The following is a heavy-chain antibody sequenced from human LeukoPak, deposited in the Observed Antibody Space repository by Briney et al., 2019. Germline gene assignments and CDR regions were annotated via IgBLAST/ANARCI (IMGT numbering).Heavy chain of an antibody. CDR2: IYYRGST. Sequence: PSQTLSLTCTVSGGSISSGDYYWSWIRQPPGKGLEWIGYIYYRGSTYYNPSLKSRVTISVDTSKNQFSLKLSSVTAADTAVYYCAGAIGSGSYDPTFDYWGQGTLVTVSS. D-gene: IGHD3-10*01. J-gene: IGHJ4*02. CDR1: GGSISSGDYY. CDR3: AGAIGSGSYDPTFDY. V-gene: IGHV4-30-4*01.